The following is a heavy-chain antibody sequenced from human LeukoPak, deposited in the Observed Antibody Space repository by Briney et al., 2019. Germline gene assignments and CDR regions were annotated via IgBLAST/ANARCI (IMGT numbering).Heavy chain of an antibody. CDR3: ARRGGGYEFDY. CDR1: RFSFNTFA. Sequence: GGSLRLSCAASRFSFNTFAMHWIRQAPGKGLEGVAVISYDGNTIYYADSVKGRFTISRNNSKNTLYLQMNNLRIEDTAVYYCARRGGGYEFDYWGQGTLVTVSS. D-gene: IGHD5-12*01. J-gene: IGHJ4*02. V-gene: IGHV3-30-3*01. CDR2: ISYDGNTI.